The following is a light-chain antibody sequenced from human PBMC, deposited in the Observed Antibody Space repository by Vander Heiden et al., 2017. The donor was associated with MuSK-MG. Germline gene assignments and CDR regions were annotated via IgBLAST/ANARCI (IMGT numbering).Light chain of an antibody. CDR2: DVS. Sequence: QSALTQPASVSGSPGQSITISCTGTSSDIGGYDYVSWYQQHPGKAPKLMIYDVSDRPSGVSNRFSGSKSGNTASLTISGRQAEDEADYYCSSYTSSNTLVFGGGTNLTVL. CDR3: SSYTSSNTLV. V-gene: IGLV2-14*03. J-gene: IGLJ2*01. CDR1: SSDIGGYDY.